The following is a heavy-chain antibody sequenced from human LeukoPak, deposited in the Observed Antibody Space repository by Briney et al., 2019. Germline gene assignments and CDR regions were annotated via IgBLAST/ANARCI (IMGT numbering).Heavy chain of an antibody. CDR2: IYYSGST. V-gene: IGHV4-31*03. J-gene: IGHJ4*02. CDR3: ARGRDGYNDFDY. CDR1: GGSISSGGYY. D-gene: IGHD5-24*01. Sequence: SETLSLTCTVSGGSISSGGYYWSWIRQHPGKGLEWIGYIYYSGSTYYNPSLKSRVTISVDTSKNQFSLKLSSVTAADTAVYYCARGRDGYNDFDYWGQGTLVTVSS.